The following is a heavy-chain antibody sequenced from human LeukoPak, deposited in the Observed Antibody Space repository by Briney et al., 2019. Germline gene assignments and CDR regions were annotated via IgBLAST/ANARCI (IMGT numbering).Heavy chain of an antibody. Sequence: ASVKVSCKASGYTLTGYYMHWVRQAPGQGLEWMGWINPNSGGTNYAQKFQGRVTMTRDTSISTAYMELSRLRSDDTAVYYCARGSLEYYYYYYMDVWGKGTTVTVSS. J-gene: IGHJ6*03. V-gene: IGHV1-2*02. CDR1: GYTLTGYY. CDR3: ARGSLEYYYYYYMDV. CDR2: INPNSGGT.